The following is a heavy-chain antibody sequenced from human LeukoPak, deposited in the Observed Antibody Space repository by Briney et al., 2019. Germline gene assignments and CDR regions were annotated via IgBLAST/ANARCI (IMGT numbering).Heavy chain of an antibody. Sequence: PGGSLRLSCAASGFTISSYGMHWVRQAPGKGLVWVSRLNTDGSDTRYADSVQGRFTISRDNAKNSLYLQMNSLRAEDTAVYYCARSVAVAWSFDLWGRGTLVTVSS. J-gene: IGHJ2*01. CDR2: LNTDGSDT. CDR1: GFTISSYG. D-gene: IGHD6-19*01. V-gene: IGHV3-74*01. CDR3: ARSVAVAWSFDL.